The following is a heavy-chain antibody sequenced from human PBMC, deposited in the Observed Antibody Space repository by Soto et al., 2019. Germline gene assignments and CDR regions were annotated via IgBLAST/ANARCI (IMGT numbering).Heavy chain of an antibody. CDR1: GFSFSSYS. CDR3: ATMNGYFEY. V-gene: IGHV3-23*01. D-gene: IGHD3-22*01. Sequence: GGSLRLSCADSGFSFSSYSMSWVRQTPGKGLEWVSAITPSGDRTYYADSVNGRFTISRDNSKNTHYLQMTSLRAEDTAIYYCATMNGYFEYWGQGTLVTVSS. J-gene: IGHJ4*02. CDR2: ITPSGDRT.